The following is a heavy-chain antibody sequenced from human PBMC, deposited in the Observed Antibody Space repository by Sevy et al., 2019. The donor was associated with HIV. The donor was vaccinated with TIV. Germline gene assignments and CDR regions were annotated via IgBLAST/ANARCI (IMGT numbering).Heavy chain of an antibody. CDR2: IKQDGSEK. CDR3: AREGSPYNTYYYYYGMDV. CDR1: GFTFNSYW. J-gene: IGHJ6*02. Sequence: GGSLRLSCAASGFTFNSYWMSWVRQAPGKGLEWVANIKQDGSEKYYVDSVKGRFTISRDNSQNSLFLQMNTLRAEDTAVYYCAREGSPYNTYYYYYGMDVWGQGTTVTVSS. D-gene: IGHD1-1*01. V-gene: IGHV3-7*01.